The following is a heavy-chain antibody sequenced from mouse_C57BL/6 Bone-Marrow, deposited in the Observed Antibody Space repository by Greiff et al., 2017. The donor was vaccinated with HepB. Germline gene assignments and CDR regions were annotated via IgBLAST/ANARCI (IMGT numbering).Heavy chain of an antibody. J-gene: IGHJ1*03. D-gene: IGHD6-1*01. CDR1: GYTFTSYW. Sequence: QVQLQQSGAELVRPGSSVKLSCKASGYTFTSYWMHWVKQRPIQGLEWIGNIDPSDSETHYNQKFKDKATLTVDKSSSTAYMQLSSLTSEDSAVYYCARALWAYWYFDVRGTGTTVTVSS. CDR2: IDPSDSET. V-gene: IGHV1-52*01. CDR3: ARALWAYWYFDV.